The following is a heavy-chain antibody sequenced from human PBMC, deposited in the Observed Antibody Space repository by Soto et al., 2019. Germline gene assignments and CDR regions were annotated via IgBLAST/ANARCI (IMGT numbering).Heavy chain of an antibody. Sequence: GGSLRLSCSASGFTFSSYAMHWVRQAPGKGLEYVSAISSNGGSTYYADSVKGRFTISRDNSKNTLYLQMSSLRAEDTAVYYCVKEKGIQLWFRGIDAFDIWSQGTMVTVSS. CDR1: GFTFSSYA. CDR2: ISSNGGST. CDR3: VKEKGIQLWFRGIDAFDI. D-gene: IGHD5-18*01. V-gene: IGHV3-64D*08. J-gene: IGHJ3*02.